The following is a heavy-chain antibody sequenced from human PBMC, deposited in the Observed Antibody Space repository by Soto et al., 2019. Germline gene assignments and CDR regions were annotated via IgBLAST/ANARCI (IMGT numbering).Heavy chain of an antibody. CDR1: GFTFSSYS. V-gene: IGHV3-48*01. Sequence: EVQLVESGGGLVQPGGSLRLSCAASGFTFSSYSMNWVRQAPGKGLEWVSYITSSCSAMYYADSVKGRFTISRDNAKNSLYLQMNSLRAEDTAVYYCARNDSSGYYYGIDYWGQGTLVTVSS. J-gene: IGHJ4*02. D-gene: IGHD3-22*01. CDR3: ARNDSSGYYYGIDY. CDR2: ITSSCSAM.